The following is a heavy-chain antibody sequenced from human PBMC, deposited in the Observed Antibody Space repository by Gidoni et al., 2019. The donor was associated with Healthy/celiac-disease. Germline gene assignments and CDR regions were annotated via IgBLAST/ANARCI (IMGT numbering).Heavy chain of an antibody. CDR3: ARSLLWFGELSANWFDT. Sequence: EVQLVQSGAEVKKPGESLKISCKGSGYSFTSYWIGWVRQMPGKGLEWMGIIYPGDSDTRYSPSFQGQVTISADKSISTAYLQWSSLKASDTAMYYCARSLLWFGELSANWFDTWGQGTLVTVSS. CDR1: GYSFTSYW. V-gene: IGHV5-51*03. J-gene: IGHJ5*02. CDR2: IYPGDSDT. D-gene: IGHD3-10*01.